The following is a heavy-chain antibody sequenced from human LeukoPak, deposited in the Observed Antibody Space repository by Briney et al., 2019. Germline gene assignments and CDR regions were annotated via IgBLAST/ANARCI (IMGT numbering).Heavy chain of an antibody. V-gene: IGHV3-23*01. D-gene: IGHD1-26*01. Sequence: GGSLRLSCEASGFTFSTYGMRWVRPAPGKRLEWVSPISGSDGSTYYADSVKGRVTISRDNSKNTLYLQVNSLRVEDTAVYYCAKDRLGAMMYFDFWGQGTLVTVSS. CDR3: AKDRLGAMMYFDF. CDR2: ISGSDGST. J-gene: IGHJ4*02. CDR1: GFTFSTYG.